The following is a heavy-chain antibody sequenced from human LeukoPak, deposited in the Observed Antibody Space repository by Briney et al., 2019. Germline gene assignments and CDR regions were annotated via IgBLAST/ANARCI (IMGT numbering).Heavy chain of an antibody. CDR3: ARHGSYYEFDY. CDR1: GGSFSGYY. V-gene: IGHV4-59*08. CDR2: IYYSGST. D-gene: IGHD1-26*01. Sequence: SETLSLTCAVYGGSFSGYYWSWIRQPPGKGLEWIGYIYYSGSTNYNPSLKSRVTISVDTSKNQFSLKLSSVTAADTAVYYCARHGSYYEFDYWGQGTLVTVSS. J-gene: IGHJ4*02.